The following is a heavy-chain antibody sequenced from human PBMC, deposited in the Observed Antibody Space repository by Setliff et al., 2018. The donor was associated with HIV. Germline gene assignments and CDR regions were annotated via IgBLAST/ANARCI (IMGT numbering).Heavy chain of an antibody. J-gene: IGHJ3*01. D-gene: IGHD3-22*01. CDR2: IYTNGST. V-gene: IGHV4-4*09. Sequence: SETLSLTCIVSGGPISSYYWSWIRQPPGKELEWIGDIYTNGSTDYNPSLKSRVTISVDTSKKRFSLRLSSVTAADTAVYYCARHSGYYYDSSGYYPFDVWGQGTMVTVSS. CDR3: ARHSGYYYDSSGYYPFDV. CDR1: GGPISSYY.